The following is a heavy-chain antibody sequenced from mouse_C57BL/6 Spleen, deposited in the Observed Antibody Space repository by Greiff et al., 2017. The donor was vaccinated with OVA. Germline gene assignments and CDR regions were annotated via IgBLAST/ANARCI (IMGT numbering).Heavy chain of an antibody. CDR3: ARKSYDGYEEEFDD. V-gene: IGHV3-6*01. D-gene: IGHD2-2*01. CDR1: GYSITGGYY. CDR2: ISYDGSN. J-gene: IGHJ2*01. Sequence: VQLKESGPGLVKPSQSLSLTCSVTGYSITGGYYWNWIRQFPGNKLEWMGYISYDGSNNYNPSLKNRISITRAPSTNQFFLKLNSVTTEDSATDICARKSYDGYEEEFDDWGQGTTLTVSS.